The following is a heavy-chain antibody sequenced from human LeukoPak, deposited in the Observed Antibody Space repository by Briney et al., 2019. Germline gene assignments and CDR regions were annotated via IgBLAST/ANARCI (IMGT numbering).Heavy chain of an antibody. CDR1: GFTFSSYG. V-gene: IGHV3-30*02. Sequence: GGPLRLSCAASGFTFSSYGMHWVRQAPGKGLEWVAVIWYDGSNKYYADSVKGRFTISRDNSKNTLYLQMNSLRAEDTAVYYCAKDEDRYYGGNPDYWGQGTLVTVSS. CDR3: AKDEDRYYGGNPDY. J-gene: IGHJ4*02. D-gene: IGHD4-23*01. CDR2: IWYDGSNK.